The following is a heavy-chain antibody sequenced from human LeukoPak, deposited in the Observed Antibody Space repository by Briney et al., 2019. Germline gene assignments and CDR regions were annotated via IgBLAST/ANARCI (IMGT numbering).Heavy chain of an antibody. V-gene: IGHV1-18*01. Sequence: ASVKVSCKASGYTFFTYGINWVRQAPGQGLEWMGWISTYNGNINYAQKFQGRVTMTTDTSTSTAYMELRSLRSDDTAVYYCARDKSEHSGNFDAFDIWGQGTIVTVSS. J-gene: IGHJ3*02. D-gene: IGHD1-26*01. CDR2: ISTYNGNI. CDR3: ARDKSEHSGNFDAFDI. CDR1: GYTFFTYG.